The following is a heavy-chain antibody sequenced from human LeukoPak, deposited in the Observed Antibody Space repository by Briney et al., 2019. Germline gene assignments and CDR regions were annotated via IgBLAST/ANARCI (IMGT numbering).Heavy chain of an antibody. CDR2: INPSGGST. J-gene: IGHJ5*02. V-gene: IGHV1-46*01. D-gene: IGHD3-16*02. Sequence: GASVKVSCKASGYTFTSYYMHWVRQAPGQGLEWMGIINPSGGSTSYAQKFQGRVTMTRDMSTSTAYMELSGLRSEDTAVYYCARDNSVGDIAWWFDPWGQGTLVTVSS. CDR1: GYTFTSYY. CDR3: ARDNSVGDIAWWFDP.